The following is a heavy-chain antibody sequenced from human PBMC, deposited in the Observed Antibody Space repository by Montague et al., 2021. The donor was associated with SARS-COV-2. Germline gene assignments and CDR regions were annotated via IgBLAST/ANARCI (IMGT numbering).Heavy chain of an antibody. Sequence: SETLSLTCTVSGGSISSSSYYWGWIRQPPGKGLEWIGSIYYSGSTYYNPSLNSPVTISVDTSKSQFSLKLISVTAADTSVYYCARFPTSYYYDSKAAPATPDVFEIGGQGPRATVSS. D-gene: IGHD3-22*01. CDR1: GGSISSSSYY. V-gene: IGHV4-39*01. CDR3: ARFPTSYYYDSKAAPATPDVFEI. CDR2: IYYSGST. J-gene: IGHJ3*02.